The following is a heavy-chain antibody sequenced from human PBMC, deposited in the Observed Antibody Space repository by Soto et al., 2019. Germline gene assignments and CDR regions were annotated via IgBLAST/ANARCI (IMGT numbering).Heavy chain of an antibody. D-gene: IGHD3-9*01. CDR3: ARDRNDILTGYFDY. CDR1: GYTFTGYY. V-gene: IGHV1-2*02. CDR2: INPNSGGT. Sequence: ASVKVSCKASGYTFTGYYMHWVRQAPGQGLEWMGWINPNSGGTNYAQKFQGRVTMTRDTSISTAYMELSRLRSDDTAVYYCARDRNDILTGYFDYWGQGTLVTVSS. J-gene: IGHJ4*02.